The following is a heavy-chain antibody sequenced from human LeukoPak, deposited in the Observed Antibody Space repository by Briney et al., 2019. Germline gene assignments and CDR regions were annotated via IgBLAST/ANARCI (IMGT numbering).Heavy chain of an antibody. CDR1: GFTFSSYE. V-gene: IGHV3-48*03. CDR3: ARDIPPCSGGSCYSGGVDY. Sequence: GGSLRLACAASGFTFSSYEMNWVRQAPGKGLEWVSYISSSGSTIYYADSVKGRFTISRDNAKNSLDLQMNSLRAEDTAVYYCARDIPPCSGGSCYSGGVDYWGQGTLVTVSS. CDR2: ISSSGSTI. J-gene: IGHJ4*02. D-gene: IGHD2-15*01.